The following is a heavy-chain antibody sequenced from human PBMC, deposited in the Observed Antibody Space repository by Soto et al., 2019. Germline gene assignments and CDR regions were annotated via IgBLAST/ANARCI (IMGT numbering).Heavy chain of an antibody. V-gene: IGHV1-18*01. J-gene: IGHJ4*02. CDR1: GYTFTIYG. D-gene: IGHD3-22*01. CDR3: ARFTHDSSGYYDDY. CDR2: ISAYNGNT. Sequence: AAVKVSCKASGYTFTIYGISWVRQAPGQGLEWMGWISAYNGNTNYAQKLQGRVTMTTDTSTSTAYMELRSLRSDDTAVYYCARFTHDSSGYYDDYWGQGTLVTVSS.